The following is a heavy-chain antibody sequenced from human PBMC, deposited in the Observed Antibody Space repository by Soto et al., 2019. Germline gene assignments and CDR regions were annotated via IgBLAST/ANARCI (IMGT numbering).Heavy chain of an antibody. D-gene: IGHD6-13*01. CDR3: ARGGIAATGTFLYYYYGMDV. J-gene: IGHJ6*02. CDR1: GGSFSGYY. Sequence: PEALSVTCAVYGGSFSGYYWSGIRQPPGKGLEWIGEINHSGSTNYNPSLKSRVTISVDTSKNQFSLKLSSVTAADTAVYYCARGGIAATGTFLYYYYGMDVRGQWTTVT. V-gene: IGHV4-34*01. CDR2: INHSGST.